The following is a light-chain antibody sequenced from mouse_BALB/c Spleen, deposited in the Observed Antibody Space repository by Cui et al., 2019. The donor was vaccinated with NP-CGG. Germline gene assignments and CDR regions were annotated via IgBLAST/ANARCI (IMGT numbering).Light chain of an antibody. CDR3: VLWYSNHWV. Sequence: QAVVTQESALTTSPGEPVTLTCRSSTGAVTTSNYANWVQEKPDHLFTGLIGGTNNRAPGVPARFSGSLIGDKAALTITGAQTEDEAKYFCVLWYSNHWVFGGGTKLTVL. CDR2: GTN. CDR1: TGAVTTSNY. J-gene: IGLJ1*01. V-gene: IGLV1*01.